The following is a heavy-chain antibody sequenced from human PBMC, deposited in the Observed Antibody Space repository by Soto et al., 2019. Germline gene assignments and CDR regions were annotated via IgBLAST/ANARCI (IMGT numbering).Heavy chain of an antibody. Sequence: PSETLSLTCTVSGGSISSYYWSWIRQPPGKGLEWIGYIYYSGSTNYNPSPKSRVTISVDTSKNQFSLKLSSVTAADTAVYYCAACIAAAGTGNGMDVWGQGTTVTVSS. D-gene: IGHD6-13*01. V-gene: IGHV4-59*01. CDR3: AACIAAAGTGNGMDV. CDR1: GGSISSYY. CDR2: IYYSGST. J-gene: IGHJ6*02.